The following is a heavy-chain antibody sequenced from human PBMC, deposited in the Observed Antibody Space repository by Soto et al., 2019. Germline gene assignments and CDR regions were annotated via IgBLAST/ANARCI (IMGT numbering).Heavy chain of an antibody. V-gene: IGHV3-30-3*01. CDR1: GFTFSSYA. J-gene: IGHJ6*02. Sequence: QVQLVESGGGVVQPGRSLRLSCAASGFTFSSYAMHWVRQAPGKGLEWVAVISYDGSNKYYADSVKGRFTISRDNSKNTLYLQMNSLRAEDTAVYYCARDRLRYNWNDFLYYYYCMDVWGQGTTVTVSS. CDR2: ISYDGSNK. D-gene: IGHD1-1*01. CDR3: ARDRLRYNWNDFLYYYYCMDV.